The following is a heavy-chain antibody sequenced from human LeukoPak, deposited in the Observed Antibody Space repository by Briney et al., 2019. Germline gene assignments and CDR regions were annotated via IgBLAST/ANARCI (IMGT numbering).Heavy chain of an antibody. V-gene: IGHV4-59*01. D-gene: IGHD3-16*01. Sequence: SETLSLTCTVSDDSISSYYWSWIRQPPGKGLEWIGYVFYGGSTTYNPSLKSRITISVDTSKNQFSLKLSSVTAVDTAVYYCAGGWGNFDYWGQGTLVTVSS. CDR1: DDSISSYY. CDR2: VFYGGST. J-gene: IGHJ4*02. CDR3: AGGWGNFDY.